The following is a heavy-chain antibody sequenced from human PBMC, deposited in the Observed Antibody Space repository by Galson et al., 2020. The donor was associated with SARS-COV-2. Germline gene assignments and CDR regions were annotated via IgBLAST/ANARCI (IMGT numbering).Heavy chain of an antibody. D-gene: IGHD6-19*01. CDR2: IYYSGST. CDR3: ARVLAVAGTDYYYYMDV. J-gene: IGHJ6*03. V-gene: IGHV4-31*02. CDR1: GGSISSGGYY. Sequence: SQTLSLTCTVSGGSISSGGYYWSWIRQHPGTGLEWIGYIYYSGSTYYNPSLKSRVTISVDTSKNQFSLKLSSVTAADTAVYYCARVLAVAGTDYYYYMDVWGKGTTVTVSS.